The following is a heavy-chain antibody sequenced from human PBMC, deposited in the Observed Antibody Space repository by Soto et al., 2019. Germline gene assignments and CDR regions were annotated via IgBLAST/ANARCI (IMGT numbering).Heavy chain of an antibody. J-gene: IGHJ4*02. CDR1: GGSISSGDYY. CDR3: ARVLYATWSSFDY. V-gene: IGHV4-30-4*01. Sequence: TLSLTCTVSGGSISSGDYYWSWIRQPPGKGLEWIGYIYYSGSTYYNPSLKSRVTISVDTSKNQFSLKLSSVTAADTAIYYCARVLYATWSSFDYWGQGTLVTVSS. D-gene: IGHD1-26*01. CDR2: IYYSGST.